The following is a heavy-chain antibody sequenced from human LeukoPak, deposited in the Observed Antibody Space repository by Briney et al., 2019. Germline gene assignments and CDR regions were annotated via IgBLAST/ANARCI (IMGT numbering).Heavy chain of an antibody. V-gene: IGHV3-21*01. CDR3: ARDGVEVLPTFDY. CDR1: GFTFNTHT. D-gene: IGHD2-15*01. J-gene: IGHJ4*02. CDR2: IDSSSSSI. Sequence: AGGSLRLSCAASGFTFNTHTMNWVRQAPGKGLEWVSSIDSSSSSIYYADSVKGRFTVSRDNARNSLYLQINSLRAEDTAVYYCARDGVEVLPTFDYWGQGTLVTVSS.